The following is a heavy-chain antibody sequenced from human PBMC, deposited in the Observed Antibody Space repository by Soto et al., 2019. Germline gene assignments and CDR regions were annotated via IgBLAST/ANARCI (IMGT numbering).Heavy chain of an antibody. D-gene: IGHD3-3*02. J-gene: IGHJ4*02. CDR1: GASINSSHW. CDR3: AARHFWSGPWTETRLDY. Sequence: LSLTCAVSGASINSSHWWNWVGKPPGRGLEWIGQISHSGSTNYNPSLTSRVNKSVDKSKNHFSLKLTSVTAADTAVYYCAARHFWSGPWTETRLDYWGQGTLVTVSS. CDR2: ISHSGST. V-gene: IGHV4-4*02.